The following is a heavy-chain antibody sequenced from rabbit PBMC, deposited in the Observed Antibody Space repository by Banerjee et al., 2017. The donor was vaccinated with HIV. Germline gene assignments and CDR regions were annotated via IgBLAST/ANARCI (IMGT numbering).Heavy chain of an antibody. CDR2: IDGGSSGST. D-gene: IGHD4-2*01. Sequence: QEQLEESGGDLVKPEGSLTLTCTASGFSFSSSYWICWVRQAPGKGLEWIACIDGGSSGSTYYASWAKGRFTISKTSSTTVTLQMTSLTAADTATYFCARLYARIFGLWGPGTLVTVS. CDR3: ARLYARIFGL. V-gene: IGHV1S45*01. CDR1: GFSFSSSYW. J-gene: IGHJ4*01.